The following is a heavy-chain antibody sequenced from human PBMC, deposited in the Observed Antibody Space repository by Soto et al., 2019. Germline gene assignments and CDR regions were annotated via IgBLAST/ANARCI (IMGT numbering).Heavy chain of an antibody. D-gene: IGHD2-2*01. CDR3: ARDYLVVPHRVIDY. V-gene: IGHV3-21*06. CDR1: GFTFSTYN. J-gene: IGHJ4*02. Sequence: GGSLRLSCAASGFTFSTYNMNWVRRAPGKGLEWVSSILTRSNYIYYTDSVKGRFTISRDDAKNSLFLQMNSLRADDTAVYYCARDYLVVPHRVIDYWGQGTLVTVSS. CDR2: ILTRSNYI.